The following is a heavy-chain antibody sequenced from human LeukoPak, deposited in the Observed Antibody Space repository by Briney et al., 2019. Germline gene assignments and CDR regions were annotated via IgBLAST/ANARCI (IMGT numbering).Heavy chain of an antibody. CDR2: IYYSGST. CDR3: ARVTGYMTEDYFDY. J-gene: IGHJ4*02. V-gene: IGHV4-59*01. CDR1: GGSINSYY. Sequence: SEALSLTCTVSGGSINSYYWSWIRQPPGKGLEWIGYIYYSGSTNYNPSLKSRVTISVDTSKNQFSLRLSSVTAADTAVYYCARVTGYMTEDYFDYWGQGTLITVSS. D-gene: IGHD6-13*01.